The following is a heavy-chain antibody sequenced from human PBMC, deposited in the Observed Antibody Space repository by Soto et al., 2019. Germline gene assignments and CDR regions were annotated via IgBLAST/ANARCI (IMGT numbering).Heavy chain of an antibody. Sequence: GGSLRLSCAASGFTFSSYGMHWVRQAPGKGLEWVAVIWYDGSNKYYADSVKGRFTISRDNSKNKLYLQMNSLRAEDTAVYYCARVGQQLNYYYYYGMDVWGQGTTVTVSS. J-gene: IGHJ6*02. CDR2: IWYDGSNK. CDR1: GFTFSSYG. CDR3: ARVGQQLNYYYYYGMDV. V-gene: IGHV3-33*01. D-gene: IGHD6-13*01.